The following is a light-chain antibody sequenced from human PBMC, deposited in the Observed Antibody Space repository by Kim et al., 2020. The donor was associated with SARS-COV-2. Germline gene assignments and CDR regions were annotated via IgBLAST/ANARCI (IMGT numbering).Light chain of an antibody. J-gene: IGKJ1*01. Sequence: ASVGDRVTLTCRASQSISSWLAWYQRKPGKAPKLLIYDASSLESGVPSRFSGSGSGTEFTLTISSLQPDDFATYYCQQYNSYSGTFGQGTKVDIK. CDR3: QQYNSYSGT. V-gene: IGKV1-5*01. CDR2: DAS. CDR1: QSISSW.